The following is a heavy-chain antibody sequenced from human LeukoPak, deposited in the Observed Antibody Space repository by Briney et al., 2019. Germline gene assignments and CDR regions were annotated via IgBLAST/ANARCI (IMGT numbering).Heavy chain of an antibody. V-gene: IGHV1-46*02. J-gene: IGHJ4*02. Sequence: ASVRISCKASGYTFNSYYMPWVRQAPGQGLEWMGIINPSGGSTSYAQKFQGRVTMTRDTSTSTVYMELSSLRSEDTAVYYCASPGESVVVVAASLDYWGQGTLVTVSS. D-gene: IGHD2-15*01. CDR3: ASPGESVVVVAASLDY. CDR2: INPSGGST. CDR1: GYTFNSYY.